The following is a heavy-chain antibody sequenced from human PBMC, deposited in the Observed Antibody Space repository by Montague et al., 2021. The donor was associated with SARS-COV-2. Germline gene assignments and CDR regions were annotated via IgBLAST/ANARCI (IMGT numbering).Heavy chain of an antibody. CDR3: ARSYYDILTNYYDAFDI. Sequence: PALVEPTQTLTLTCTLSGFSLSTSGMRASWIRQPPGKALEWLAXXXWXXXKFXSTSLKTRLTISKDTSKNQVVLTMTNMDPVDTATYYCARSYYDILTNYYDAFDIWGQGTMVTVSS. J-gene: IGHJ3*02. CDR1: GFSLSTSGMR. CDR2: XXWXXXK. D-gene: IGHD3-9*01. V-gene: IGHV2-70*04.